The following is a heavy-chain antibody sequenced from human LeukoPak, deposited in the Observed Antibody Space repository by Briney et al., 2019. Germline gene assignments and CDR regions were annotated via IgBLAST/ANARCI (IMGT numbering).Heavy chain of an antibody. CDR1: GGSISSYY. D-gene: IGHD6-13*01. CDR2: IYYSGST. Sequence: SETLSLTCTVSGGSISSYYWSWIRQPPGKGLEWIGYIYYSGSTNYNPSLKSRVTISVDTSKNQFSLKLSSVTAADTAVYYCARYQQLAPFDAFDIWAKGQWSPSLQ. J-gene: IGHJ3*02. V-gene: IGHV4-59*01. CDR3: ARYQQLAPFDAFDI.